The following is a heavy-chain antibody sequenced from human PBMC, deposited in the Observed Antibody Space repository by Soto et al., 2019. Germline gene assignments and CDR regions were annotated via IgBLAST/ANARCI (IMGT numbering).Heavy chain of an antibody. J-gene: IGHJ4*02. V-gene: IGHV3-15*01. CDR1: GFSLTKAW. CDR3: TTYDSFWGSDLYRWAY. CDR2: IKTKSEGETN. Sequence: EVQLVESGGGVVKPGGSLRLSCAASGFSLTKAWMSWVRQAPGKGLEWISHIKTKSEGETNHYAAPVTGRFTISRDDSQNMLHLQMDGLKTEDTVMYYCTTYDSFWGSDLYRWAYWGQGTLVTVAS. D-gene: IGHD3-16*02.